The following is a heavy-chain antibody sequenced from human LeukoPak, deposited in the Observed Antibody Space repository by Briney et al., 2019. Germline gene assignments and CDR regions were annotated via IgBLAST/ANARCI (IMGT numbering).Heavy chain of an antibody. D-gene: IGHD3-9*01. V-gene: IGHV3-49*03. CDR1: GFTFGDYA. CDR2: IRSKAYGGTT. J-gene: IGHJ3*02. Sequence: GGSLRLSCTASGFTFGDYAMSWFRQAPGKGLEWVGFIRSKAYGGTTEYAASVKGRFTISRDDSKSIAYLQMNSLKTEDTAVYYCTSLYDILTGPLSDAFDIWGQGTMVTVSS. CDR3: TSLYDILTGPLSDAFDI.